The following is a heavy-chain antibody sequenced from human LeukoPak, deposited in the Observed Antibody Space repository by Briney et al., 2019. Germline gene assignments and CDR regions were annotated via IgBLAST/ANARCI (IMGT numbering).Heavy chain of an antibody. D-gene: IGHD3-22*01. CDR2: ISGSGGST. J-gene: IGHJ6*02. Sequence: GGSLRLSCAASGFTFSSYAMSWVRQAPGKGLEWVSAISGSGGSTYYADSVKGRFTISRDNSKNTLYLQMNSLRAEDTAVYYCAKDFGWLLRPIPYYYYYYGMDVWGQGTTVTVSS. CDR1: GFTFSSYA. V-gene: IGHV3-23*01. CDR3: AKDFGWLLRPIPYYYYYYGMDV.